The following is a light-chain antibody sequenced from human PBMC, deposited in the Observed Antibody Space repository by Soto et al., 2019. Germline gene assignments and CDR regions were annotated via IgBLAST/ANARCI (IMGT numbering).Light chain of an antibody. Sequence: QRAKFQSPLLPSAGGKVSMTSGASQGVSSALAWYQQKPGQAPSLLIYCASSLASGVPSRFSGSGSGTEFTLTSSSLLAEEFAVYHCHQHYTCSYTFGQGTRLEI. CDR3: HQHYTCSYT. V-gene: IGKV1-13*02. CDR2: CAS. J-gene: IGKJ5*01. CDR1: QGVSSA.